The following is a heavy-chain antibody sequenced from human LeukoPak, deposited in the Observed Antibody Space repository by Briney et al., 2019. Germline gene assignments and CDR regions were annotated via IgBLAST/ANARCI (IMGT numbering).Heavy chain of an antibody. D-gene: IGHD3-22*01. CDR1: GGTFSSYA. CDR2: IVPILGIA. V-gene: IGHV1-69*04. CDR3: ARAPPTYYYDSSGYYSDY. J-gene: IGHJ4*02. Sequence: SVKVPSTASGGTFSSYAISWVRQAPGQGLEWMGRIVPILGIANYAQKFQGRVTITADKSTSTAYMELSSLRSEDTAVYYCARAPPTYYYDSSGYYSDYWGQGTLVTVSS.